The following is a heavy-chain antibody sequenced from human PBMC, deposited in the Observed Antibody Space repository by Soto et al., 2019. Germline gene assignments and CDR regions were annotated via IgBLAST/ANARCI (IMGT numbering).Heavy chain of an antibody. CDR1: GFTFSSYA. Sequence: GGSLRLSCAASGFTFSSYAMSWVRQAPGKGLEWVSAISGSAFSTYYADSVKGRFTISRDNSKNTLYLQMNSLRAEDTAVYYCAKDLNLGYSSGPNSLDVWGQGTTVTVSS. J-gene: IGHJ6*02. D-gene: IGHD6-19*01. CDR2: ISGSAFST. CDR3: AKDLNLGYSSGPNSLDV. V-gene: IGHV3-23*01.